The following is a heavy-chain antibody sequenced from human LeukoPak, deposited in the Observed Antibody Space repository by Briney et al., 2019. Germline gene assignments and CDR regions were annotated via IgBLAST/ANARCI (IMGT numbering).Heavy chain of an antibody. D-gene: IGHD3-16*01. V-gene: IGHV3-23*01. J-gene: IGHJ4*02. CDR1: GFGFSIYG. CDR2: ITAKTGSA. Sequence: PGGSLRLSCAASGFGFSIYGMTWVRQAPGKGLEGVCSITAKTGSAYYADSVKGRFIVSRDNSKSTLILQMNSLRVEDTATYYCAKDGGLLLTADYIWGPDYRGQGTLVTVSS. CDR3: AKDGGLLLTADYIWGPDY.